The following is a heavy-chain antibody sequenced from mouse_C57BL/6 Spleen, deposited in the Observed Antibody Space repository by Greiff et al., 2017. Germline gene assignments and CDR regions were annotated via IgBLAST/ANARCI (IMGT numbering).Heavy chain of an antibody. Sequence: EVKLMESGGGLVKPGGSLKLSCAASGFTFSDYGMHWVRQAPEKGLEWVATISSGGSYTYYPDSVKGRFTISRDNAKNTLYLQMSSLKSEDTAMYYCARHDGYYGYAMDYWGQGTSVTVSS. CDR1: GFTFSDYG. V-gene: IGHV5-6*03. CDR3: ARHDGYYGYAMDY. J-gene: IGHJ4*01. CDR2: ISSGGSYT. D-gene: IGHD2-3*01.